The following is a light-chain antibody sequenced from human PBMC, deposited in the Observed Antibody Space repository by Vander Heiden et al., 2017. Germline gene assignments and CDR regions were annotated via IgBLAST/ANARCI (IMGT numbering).Light chain of an antibody. CDR3: QQYYTIPYI. CDR1: ETISSW. V-gene: IGKV1-5*03. J-gene: IGKJ2*01. Sequence: DMQMTQSPSTLSASVGDRVTITCRASETISSWLAWYQQKPGEAPKLLIYKASSLHSGVPSRFSGSGSGTEFTLTITYLQPEDYATYYCQQYYTIPYIFDQGTRLEIK. CDR2: KAS.